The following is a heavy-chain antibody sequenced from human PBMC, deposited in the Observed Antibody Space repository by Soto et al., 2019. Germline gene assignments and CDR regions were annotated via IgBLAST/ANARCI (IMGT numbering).Heavy chain of an antibody. V-gene: IGHV3-30-3*01. CDR3: AGDSPRYGMDV. D-gene: IGHD2-21*01. CDR1: GFTFSSYA. Sequence: PGGSLRLSCAASGFTFSSYAMHWVRQAPGKGLEWVAVISYDGSNKYYADSVKGRFTISRDNSKNTLYLQMNSLRAEDTAVYYCAGDSPRYGMDVWGQGTTVTVSS. CDR2: ISYDGSNK. J-gene: IGHJ6*02.